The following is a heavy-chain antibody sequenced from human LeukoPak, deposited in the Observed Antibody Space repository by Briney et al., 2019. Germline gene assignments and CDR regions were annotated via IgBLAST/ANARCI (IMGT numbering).Heavy chain of an antibody. Sequence: PGRSLRLSCAASGFTFSIYGMHWVRQAPGKGLEWVALLAGDGVNIFYADSVKGRFTISRDNSKNTLYLQMNSLRPEDTAVYYCAKAAMYSNRWTPFDDWGQGTLVTVSS. D-gene: IGHD2/OR15-2a*01. V-gene: IGHV3-30*18. CDR2: LAGDGVNI. CDR3: AKAAMYSNRWTPFDD. CDR1: GFTFSIYG. J-gene: IGHJ4*02.